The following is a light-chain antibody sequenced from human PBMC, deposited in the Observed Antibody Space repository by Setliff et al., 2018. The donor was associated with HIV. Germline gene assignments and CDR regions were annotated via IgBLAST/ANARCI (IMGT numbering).Light chain of an antibody. V-gene: IGLV2-23*01. Sequence: QSALAQPASVSGSPGQSITISCTGTSSDIGRYNPVSWCQQYPGKAPKLMIYQATKRPSGVSNRFSGSKSGNTASLTISGLQAEDEADYYCCSNTGSNTYVFGSGTKVTVL. CDR2: QAT. CDR1: SSDIGRYNP. CDR3: CSNTGSNTYV. J-gene: IGLJ1*01.